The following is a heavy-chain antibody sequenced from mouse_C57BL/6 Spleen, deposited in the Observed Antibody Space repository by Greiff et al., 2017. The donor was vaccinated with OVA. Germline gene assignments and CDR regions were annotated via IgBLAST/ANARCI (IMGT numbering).Heavy chain of an antibody. Sequence: VKLVESGAELARPGASVKLSCKASGYTFTSYGISWVKQRTGKGLEWIGEIYPRSGTTYYNEKFKGKATLTADKSSRTAYMELRSLTSEDSAVYFCARCYDGSSFDYWGQGTTLTVSS. D-gene: IGHD1-1*01. V-gene: IGHV1-81*01. CDR2: IYPRSGTT. CDR3: ARCYDGSSFDY. J-gene: IGHJ2*01. CDR1: GYTFTSYG.